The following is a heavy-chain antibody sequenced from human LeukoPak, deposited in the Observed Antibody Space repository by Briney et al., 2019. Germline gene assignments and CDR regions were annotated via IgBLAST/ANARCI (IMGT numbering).Heavy chain of an antibody. CDR2: IYYSGTT. Sequence: SETLSLTCTVSDVSFSTYYWSWIRQPPGKGLEWIGYIYYSGTTNYNPSLKSRVTISVDTSKNQFSLNLISVTAADTAVYFCARYIGGDFFNWFDPWGQGTLVTVSS. V-gene: IGHV4-59*12. D-gene: IGHD2-21*02. CDR3: ARYIGGDFFNWFDP. J-gene: IGHJ5*02. CDR1: DVSFSTYY.